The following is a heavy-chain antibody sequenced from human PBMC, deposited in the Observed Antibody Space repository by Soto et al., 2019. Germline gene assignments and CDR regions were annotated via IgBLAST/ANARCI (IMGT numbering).Heavy chain of an antibody. J-gene: IGHJ6*02. V-gene: IGHV4-34*01. CDR1: GGSFSGYY. Sequence: PSETLSLTCAVYGGSFSGYYWSWIRQPPGKGLEWIGEINHSGSTNYNPSLKSRVTISVDTSKNQFSLKLSSVTAADTAVYYCARGGGYRGGPYYYYGMDVWGQGTTVTVSS. CDR3: ARGGGYRGGPYYYYGMDV. D-gene: IGHD3-16*02. CDR2: INHSGST.